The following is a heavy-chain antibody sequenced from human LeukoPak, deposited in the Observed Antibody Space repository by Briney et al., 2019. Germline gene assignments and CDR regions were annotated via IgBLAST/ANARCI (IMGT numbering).Heavy chain of an antibody. V-gene: IGHV1-2*06. Sequence: ASVKVSCKASGYTFTGYYMHWLRQAPGQGLEWMGRINPNSGGTNYAQKFQGRVTMTRDTSISTAYMELSRLRSDDTAVYYCARGRVSYYYDSSGYYSDYWGQGTLVAVSS. D-gene: IGHD3-22*01. CDR2: INPNSGGT. J-gene: IGHJ4*02. CDR1: GYTFTGYY. CDR3: ARGRVSYYYDSSGYYSDY.